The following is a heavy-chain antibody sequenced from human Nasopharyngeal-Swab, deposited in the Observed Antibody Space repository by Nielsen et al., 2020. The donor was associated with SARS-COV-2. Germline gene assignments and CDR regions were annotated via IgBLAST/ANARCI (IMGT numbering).Heavy chain of an antibody. D-gene: IGHD7-27*01. CDR3: ARDLVTALGYYYYMDV. CDR1: GYTFTSYY. CDR2: INPSGGST. Sequence: ASVKVSCKASGYTFTSYYMHWVRQAPGQGLEWMGIINPSGGSTSYAQKFQGRVTMTRDTSTSTVYMELSSLRSEDTAVYYCARDLVTALGYYYYMDVGGKGTTVTVSS. J-gene: IGHJ6*03. V-gene: IGHV1-46*01.